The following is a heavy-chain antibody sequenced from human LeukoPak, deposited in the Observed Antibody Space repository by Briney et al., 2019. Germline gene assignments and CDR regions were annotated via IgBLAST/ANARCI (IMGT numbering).Heavy chain of an antibody. CDR1: GGSISTSKW. J-gene: IGHJ4*02. Sequence: SETLSLTCAVSGGSISTSKWWSWVRQPPGKGLEWIGEIYYSGSTYYNPSLKSRVTISVDTSKNQFSLKLSSVTAADTAVYYCAREIIAAAVPYYFDYWGQGTLVTVSS. CDR3: AREIIAAAVPYYFDY. V-gene: IGHV4-4*02. D-gene: IGHD6-13*01. CDR2: IYYSGST.